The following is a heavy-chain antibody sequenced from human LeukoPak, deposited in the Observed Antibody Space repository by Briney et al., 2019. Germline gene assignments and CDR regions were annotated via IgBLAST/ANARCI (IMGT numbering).Heavy chain of an antibody. J-gene: IGHJ4*02. CDR3: ARRKDGYNGIDY. Sequence: GGSLRLSCAASGFTFSSYSMNWVRQAPGKGLEWVSSISSSSSYIYYADSVKGRFTISRDNAKNSLYLQMNSLRAEDTAVYYCARRKDGYNGIDYWGQGTLVTVSS. D-gene: IGHD5-24*01. CDR2: ISSSSSYI. V-gene: IGHV3-21*01. CDR1: GFTFSSYS.